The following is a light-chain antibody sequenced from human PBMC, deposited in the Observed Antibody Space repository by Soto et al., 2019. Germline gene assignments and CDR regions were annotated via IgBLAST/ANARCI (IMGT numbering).Light chain of an antibody. CDR3: QQSYSTPR. J-gene: IGKJ2*01. V-gene: IGKV1-39*01. Sequence: DIQMTQSPSSLSASVGDRVTITCRASQSINGYLNWYQQKPGKAPKLLIYAASSLQSGVPSRFSGSGSGTDFTLTISSLQPEDFATYYCQQSYSTPRFGQGTKLEIK. CDR1: QSINGY. CDR2: AAS.